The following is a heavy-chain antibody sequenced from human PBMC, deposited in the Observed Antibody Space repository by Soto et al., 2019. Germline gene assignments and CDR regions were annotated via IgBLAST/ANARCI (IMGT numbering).Heavy chain of an antibody. V-gene: IGHV4-4*02. CDR3: AREGPATIAADLSWFDP. CDR2: IYNSGNT. J-gene: IGHJ5*02. D-gene: IGHD6-13*01. Sequence: QVQLQESGPGLVKPSGTLSLTCAVSGGSINSSNWWTWVRQPPGKGLEWIGNIYNSGNTNYNPSLKSRVTISVDKSKNQFSLRLSSVTAADPATSYCAREGPATIAADLSWFDPWGQGTLVTVSS. CDR1: GGSINSSNW.